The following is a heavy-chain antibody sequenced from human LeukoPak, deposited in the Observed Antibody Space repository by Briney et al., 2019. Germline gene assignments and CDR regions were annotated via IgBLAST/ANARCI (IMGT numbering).Heavy chain of an antibody. CDR1: SYSSTSYW. Sequence: GEALKISCTGSSYSSTSYWIGWVRQMPGKGLEWMGIINPGDSDTRYNPYFLCQVTTSANKTTNTAHLLWSSLTGSDTAMYYCARLIRGSYYAPVEYWGQGTLVTVSS. D-gene: IGHD1-26*01. V-gene: IGHV5-51*01. CDR3: ARLIRGSYYAPVEY. J-gene: IGHJ4*02. CDR2: INPGDSDT.